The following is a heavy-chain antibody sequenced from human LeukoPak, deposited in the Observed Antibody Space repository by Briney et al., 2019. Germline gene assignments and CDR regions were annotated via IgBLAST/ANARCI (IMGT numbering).Heavy chain of an antibody. Sequence: PSETLSLTCTVSGGSISSSSYYWGWIRQPPGKGLEWIGSIYYSGSTYYNPSLKSRVTISVDTSKNQFSLKLSSVTAADTAVYYCATVGSGYSPHFDYWGQGTLVTVSS. V-gene: IGHV4-39*01. CDR1: GGSISSSSYY. D-gene: IGHD3-3*01. J-gene: IGHJ4*02. CDR3: ATVGSGYSPHFDY. CDR2: IYYSGST.